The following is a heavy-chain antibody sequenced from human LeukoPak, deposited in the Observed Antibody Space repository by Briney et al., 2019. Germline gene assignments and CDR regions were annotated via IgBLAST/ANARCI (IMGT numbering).Heavy chain of an antibody. J-gene: IGHJ4*02. CDR3: AEPYLMYYFDY. CDR1: GFSFSSYA. D-gene: IGHD2-2*02. V-gene: IGHV3-23*01. CDR2: ISGSGGST. Sequence: HPGGSLRLSCAASGFSFSSYAMSWVRQAPGEGLEWVSAISGSGGSTYYADSVKGRFTISRDNSKNTLYLQMNSLRAEDTAVYYCAEPYLMYYFDYWGQGTLVTVSS.